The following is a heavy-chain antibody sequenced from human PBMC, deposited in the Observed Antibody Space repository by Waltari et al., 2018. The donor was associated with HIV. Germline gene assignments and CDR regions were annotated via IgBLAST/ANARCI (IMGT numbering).Heavy chain of an antibody. J-gene: IGHJ4*02. V-gene: IGHV3-72*01. CDR2: NRSNANGYTT. CDR3: GRGAAGSVSDY. CDR1: GFTLSDHY. Sequence: EVQLVESGGGLVQPGWSLRLSCAASGFTLSDHYMDWVRQAPGKGLEWVGRNRSNANGYTTEYAASVEGRFSISRDEASNSAYLQMNSLKTEDTAVYFCGRGAAGSVSDYWGPGTLVTVSS. D-gene: IGHD2-15*01.